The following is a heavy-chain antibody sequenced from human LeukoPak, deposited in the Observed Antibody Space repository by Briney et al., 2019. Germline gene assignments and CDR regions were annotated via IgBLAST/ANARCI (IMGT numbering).Heavy chain of an antibody. CDR2: IYYSGST. J-gene: IGHJ4*02. Sequence: PSETLSLTCTVSGGSISSYYWSWIRQPPGKGLEWIGYIYYSGSTNYNPSLKSRVTISVDTSKNQFSPKLGSVTAADTAVYYCARGQAYCGGDCYGYWGQGTLVTVSS. CDR3: ARGQAYCGGDCYGY. D-gene: IGHD2-21*02. CDR1: GGSISSYY. V-gene: IGHV4-59*01.